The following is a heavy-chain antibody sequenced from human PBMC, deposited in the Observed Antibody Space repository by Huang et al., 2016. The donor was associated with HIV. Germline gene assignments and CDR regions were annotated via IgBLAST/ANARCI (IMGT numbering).Heavy chain of an antibody. D-gene: IGHD2-2*01. Sequence: QLHLQQSGPGLVRPSETLSLICTVSGGSITSCNHYWGWIRPTPGKGLEWSGNFYYSGDAYYTPSLKNRVSISIDTSKSQFSLRLSSVIATDTAVYYCASGEYGKNAYDIWGQGTVVTVSA. CDR1: GGSITSCNHY. CDR3: ASGEYGKNAYDI. CDR2: FYYSGDA. J-gene: IGHJ3*02. V-gene: IGHV4-39*01.